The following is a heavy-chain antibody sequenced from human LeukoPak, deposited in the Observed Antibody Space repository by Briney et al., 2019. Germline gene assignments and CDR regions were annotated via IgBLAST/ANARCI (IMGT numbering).Heavy chain of an antibody. CDR3: ARAGGKGPLYSSGWSLDY. D-gene: IGHD6-19*01. Sequence: GGSLRLSCAASGFTFSSYGMHWVRQAPGKGLEWVAVIWYDGSNKYYADSVKGRFTISRDNSKNTLYLQMNSLRAEDTAVYYCARAGGKGPLYSSGWSLDYWGQGTLVTVSS. J-gene: IGHJ4*02. CDR2: IWYDGSNK. V-gene: IGHV3-33*01. CDR1: GFTFSSYG.